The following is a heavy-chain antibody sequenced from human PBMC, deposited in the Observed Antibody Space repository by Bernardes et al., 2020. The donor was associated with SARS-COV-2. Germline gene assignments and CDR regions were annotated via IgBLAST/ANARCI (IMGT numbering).Heavy chain of an antibody. Sequence: GGSLRLACAAAGFTFSSYGMHWVRQAPGKGLEWVASISYDGSNKYYADSVKGRFTISRDNSKHTLYLKMNSLRAEDTAVYYCARARSDYWGQGTLVTVSP. V-gene: IGHV3-30*03. CDR3: ARARSDY. CDR1: GFTFSSYG. CDR2: ISYDGSNK. J-gene: IGHJ4*02.